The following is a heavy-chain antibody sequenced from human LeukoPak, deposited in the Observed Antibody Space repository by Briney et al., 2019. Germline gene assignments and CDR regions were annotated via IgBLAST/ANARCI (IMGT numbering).Heavy chain of an antibody. J-gene: IGHJ5*02. CDR1: GGSFSGYY. D-gene: IGHD6-19*01. Sequence: PSETLSLTCAVYGGSFSGYYWSWIRQPPGKGLEWIGEINHSGSTNYNPSLKSRVTISVDTSKNQFSLKLSSVTAADTAVYYCARGDSSAPYDPWGQGTLVTVSS. V-gene: IGHV4-34*01. CDR3: ARGDSSAPYDP. CDR2: INHSGST.